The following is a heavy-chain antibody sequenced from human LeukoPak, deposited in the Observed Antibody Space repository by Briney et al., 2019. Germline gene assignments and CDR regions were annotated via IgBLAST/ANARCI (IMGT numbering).Heavy chain of an antibody. V-gene: IGHV1-69*06. Sequence: SVKVSCKASGGTFSSYAISWVRQAPGQGLEWMGGIIPIFGTANYAQKFQGRVTITADKSTSTAYMELSSLRSEDTAVYYCARVPEGYYGSGSYYPLDYWGQGTLVTVFS. CDR3: ARVPEGYYGSGSYYPLDY. CDR2: IIPIFGTA. CDR1: GGTFSSYA. J-gene: IGHJ4*02. D-gene: IGHD3-10*01.